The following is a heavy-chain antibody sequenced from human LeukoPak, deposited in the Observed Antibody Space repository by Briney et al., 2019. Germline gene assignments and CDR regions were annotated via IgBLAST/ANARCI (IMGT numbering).Heavy chain of an antibody. Sequence: SETLSLTCTVSGGSISSSSYYWGWIRQPPGKGLEWIGSIYYSGSTYYNPSLKSRVTILLDTSKNHFSLKLSSVTAADTAVYYCASLKEYYYGSGQDYWGQGTLVTVSS. V-gene: IGHV4-39*02. D-gene: IGHD3-10*01. CDR1: GGSISSSSYY. CDR2: IYYSGST. J-gene: IGHJ4*02. CDR3: ASLKEYYYGSGQDY.